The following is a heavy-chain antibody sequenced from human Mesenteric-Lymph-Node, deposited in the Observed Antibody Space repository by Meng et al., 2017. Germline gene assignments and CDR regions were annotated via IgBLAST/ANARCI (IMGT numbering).Heavy chain of an antibody. V-gene: IGHV4-61*02. CDR1: GGPISSGSYY. CDR2: IYTSEST. Sequence: LSCTVSGGPISSGSYYWSWIRQPAGKGLEWIGRIYTSESTNYNPSPKSRVTISVDTSKKQFSLKLSSVTAADTAGYYCARAAIITMVRGVMGYFDYWGQGTLVTVSS. J-gene: IGHJ4*02. D-gene: IGHD3-10*01. CDR3: ARAAIITMVRGVMGYFDY.